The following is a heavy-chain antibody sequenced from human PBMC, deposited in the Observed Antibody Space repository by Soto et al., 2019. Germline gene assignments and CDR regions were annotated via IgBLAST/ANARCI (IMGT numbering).Heavy chain of an antibody. CDR1: GGSISSYY. D-gene: IGHD6-13*01. J-gene: IGHJ6*02. CDR2: IYYSGST. Sequence: QVQLQESGPGLVKPSETRSLTCTVSGGSISSYYWSWIRQPPGKGLEWIGYIYYSGSTNYNPSLKSRVPISXDXSXNXVSLKLSSGTAADTAVYYCASSNIAAAGFYYYGMDVWGRGTTVTVSS. CDR3: ASSNIAAAGFYYYGMDV. V-gene: IGHV4-59*01.